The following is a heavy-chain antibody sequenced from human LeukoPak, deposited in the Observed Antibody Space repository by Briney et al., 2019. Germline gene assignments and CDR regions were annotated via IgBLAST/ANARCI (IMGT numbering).Heavy chain of an antibody. CDR1: GFTFSSYA. J-gene: IGHJ4*02. CDR3: AKDSGLTVTTVGIDY. V-gene: IGHV3-23*01. Sequence: GGSLRLSCAASGFTFSSYAMSWVRQAPGKGLEWVSAISGSGGSTYYADSVKRRFTISRDNSKNTLYLQMNSLRAEDTAVYYCAKDSGLTVTTVGIDYWGQGTLVTVSS. CDR2: ISGSGGST. D-gene: IGHD4-11*01.